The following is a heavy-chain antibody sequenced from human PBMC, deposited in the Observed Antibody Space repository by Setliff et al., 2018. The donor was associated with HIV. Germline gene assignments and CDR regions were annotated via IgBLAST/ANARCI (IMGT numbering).Heavy chain of an antibody. J-gene: IGHJ4*02. V-gene: IGHV4-30-4*01. CDR2: VYDSGST. CDR1: GGYLSSGGNH. D-gene: IGHD3-22*01. Sequence: PSETLSLTCIVSGGYLSSGGNHWSWIRQSPGKGLEWIGYVYDSGSTNYNPSLWSRVAISVDTSKNQFSLRLSSVTAADTAVYYCVRETGQYYYDNSGYYYAYDFDHWGQGTLVTVSS. CDR3: VRETGQYYYDNSGYYYAYDFDH.